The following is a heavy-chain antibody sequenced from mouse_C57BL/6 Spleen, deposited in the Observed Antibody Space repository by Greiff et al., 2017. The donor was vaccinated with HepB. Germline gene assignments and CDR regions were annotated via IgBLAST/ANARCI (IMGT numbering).Heavy chain of an antibody. J-gene: IGHJ3*01. CDR1: GFTFSSYA. CDR2: ISDGGSYT. V-gene: IGHV5-4*01. D-gene: IGHD2-4*01. CDR3: ARDQTYDYNGAWFAY. Sequence: EVQRVESGGGLVKPGGSLKLSCAASGFTFSSYAMSWVRQTPEKRLEWVATISDGGSYTYYPANVKGRFTISRDNAKNNLYLQMSHLKSEDTAMYYCARDQTYDYNGAWFAYWGQGTPVTVSA.